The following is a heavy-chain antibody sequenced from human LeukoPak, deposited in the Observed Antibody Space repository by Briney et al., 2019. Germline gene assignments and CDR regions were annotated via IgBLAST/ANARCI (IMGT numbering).Heavy chain of an antibody. V-gene: IGHV1-2*02. D-gene: IGHD6-19*01. CDR1: GYTFTGYY. CDR2: INANSGGT. Sequence: ASVKVSCMASGYTFTGYYMHWVRQAPGQGLEWMGWINANSGGTNYAQKFQGRVTMTRDTSISTAYMELSRLRSDDTAVYYCASFSSGVPRRFDYWGQGTLVTVSS. CDR3: ASFSSGVPRRFDY. J-gene: IGHJ4*02.